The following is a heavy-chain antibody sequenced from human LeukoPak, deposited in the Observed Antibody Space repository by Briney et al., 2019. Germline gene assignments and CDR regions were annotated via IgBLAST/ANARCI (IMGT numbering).Heavy chain of an antibody. CDR3: ARRPAYYGNWFDP. CDR1: GGSISSSSYY. V-gene: IGHV4-39*07. D-gene: IGHD3-3*01. Sequence: SETLPLTCTVSGGSISSSSYYWGWIRQPPGKGLEWIGSIYYSGSTYYNPSLKSRVTISVDTSKNQFSLKLSSVTAADTAVYYCARRPAYYGNWFDPWGQGTLVTVSS. CDR2: IYYSGST. J-gene: IGHJ5*02.